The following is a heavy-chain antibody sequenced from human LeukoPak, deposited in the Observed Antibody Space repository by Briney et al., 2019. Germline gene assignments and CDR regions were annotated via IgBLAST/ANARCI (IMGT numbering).Heavy chain of an antibody. J-gene: IGHJ5*02. CDR2: IYPGDSDT. CDR3: ARHGALLWFGELLSGWFDP. CDR1: GYSFTSYW. D-gene: IGHD3-10*01. V-gene: IGHV5-51*01. Sequence: GESLKISCKGSGYSFTSYWIGWVRQMPGKGLEWMGIIYPGDSDTRYSPSFQGQVTISADKSTSTAYLQWSSLKASDTAMYYCARHGALLWFGELLSGWFDPWGQGTLVTVSS.